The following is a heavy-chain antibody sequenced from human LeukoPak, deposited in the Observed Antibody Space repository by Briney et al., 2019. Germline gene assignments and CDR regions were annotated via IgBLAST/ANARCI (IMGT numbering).Heavy chain of an antibody. Sequence: SETLSLTCAVYGGSFSGYYWSWIRQPPGKGLEWIGEINHSGSTNYNPSLKSRVTISVDTSKNQFSLKLSSVTAADTAVYYCARGARRWLQSSPGPGHASRFDYWGQGTLVTVSS. CDR1: GGSFSGYY. D-gene: IGHD5-24*01. V-gene: IGHV4-34*01. CDR2: INHSGST. J-gene: IGHJ4*02. CDR3: ARGARRWLQSSPGPGHASRFDY.